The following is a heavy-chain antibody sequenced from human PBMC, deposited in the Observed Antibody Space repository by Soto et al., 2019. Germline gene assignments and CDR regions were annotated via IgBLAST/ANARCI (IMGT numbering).Heavy chain of an antibody. J-gene: IGHJ6*02. V-gene: IGHV1-46*01. D-gene: IGHD2-15*01. CDR3: ARGNGYCSGGSCPRGLEYYYYGMDV. CDR1: GYTFTSYY. Sequence: QVQLVQSGAEVKKPGASVKVSCKASGYTFTSYYMHWVRQAPGQGLEWMGIINPSGGSTSYAQKFQGRGNNTRGQATGTVYMGLSSLRTGGTAVYYCARGNGYCSGGSCPRGLEYYYYGMDVWGQGTTVTVSS. CDR2: INPSGGST.